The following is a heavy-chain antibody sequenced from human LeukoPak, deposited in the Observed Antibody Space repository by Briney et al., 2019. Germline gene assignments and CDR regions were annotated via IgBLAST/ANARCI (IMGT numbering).Heavy chain of an antibody. J-gene: IGHJ5*02. V-gene: IGHV4-59*01. CDR1: SGSFRTYY. CDR2: IYYSGST. CDR3: ARDWFLPLYGSGSYNWFDP. Sequence: SETLSLTCTVSSGSFRTYYWSWIRQPPGKGLEWIGYIYYSGSTNYNPSLKSRVTISVDTSKNQFSLKLSSVTAADTAVYYCARDWFLPLYGSGSYNWFDPWGQGTLVTVSS. D-gene: IGHD3-10*01.